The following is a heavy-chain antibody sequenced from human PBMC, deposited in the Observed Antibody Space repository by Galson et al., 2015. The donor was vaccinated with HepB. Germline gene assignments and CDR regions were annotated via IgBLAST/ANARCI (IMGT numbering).Heavy chain of an antibody. CDR3: ARGSTGWYPYYLDN. D-gene: IGHD6-19*01. CDR2: ISYDATND. CDR1: GFTFSVYT. V-gene: IGHV3-30*04. Sequence: SLRLSCAASGFTFSVYTIHWVRQVPGKGLEWVAIISYDATNDFYADSVKGRFTVSRDNSKDSLYLQMNSLRTDDTAVYYCARGSTGWYPYYLDNWGQGTLVTVPS. J-gene: IGHJ4*02.